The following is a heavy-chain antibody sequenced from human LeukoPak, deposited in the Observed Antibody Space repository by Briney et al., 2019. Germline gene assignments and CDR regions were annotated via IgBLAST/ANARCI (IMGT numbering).Heavy chain of an antibody. CDR2: IYYTET. V-gene: IGHV4-59*02. D-gene: IGHD1-26*01. CDR3: ARYIVSYPHDAFDI. J-gene: IGHJ3*02. Sequence: SETLSLTCTVSGGSVSNYYWSWIRQSPGKGLEWIGYIYYTETSYNPSLKSRVTISADTSKNQFSLKLYSVTAADTAVYYCARYIVSYPHDAFDIWGQGTMVTVSS. CDR1: GGSVSNYY.